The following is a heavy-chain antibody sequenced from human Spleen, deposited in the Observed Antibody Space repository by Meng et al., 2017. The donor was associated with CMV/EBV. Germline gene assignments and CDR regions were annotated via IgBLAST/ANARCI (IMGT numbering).Heavy chain of an antibody. Sequence: SVKVSCKASGGTFSSYAISWVRQAPGQGLEWMGGIIPIFGTANYAQKFQGRVTITTDESTSTAYMELSSLRSEDTAVYYCAGSYYYYDSSGYYWGWYYGMDVWGQGTTVTVSS. CDR2: IIPIFGTA. D-gene: IGHD3-22*01. J-gene: IGHJ6*02. CDR3: AGSYYYYDSSGYYWGWYYGMDV. V-gene: IGHV1-69*05. CDR1: GGTFSSYA.